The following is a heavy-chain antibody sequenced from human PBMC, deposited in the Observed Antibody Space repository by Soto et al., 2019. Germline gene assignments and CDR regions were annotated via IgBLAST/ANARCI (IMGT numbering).Heavy chain of an antibody. D-gene: IGHD3-3*01. Sequence: ASVKVSCKASGYTFTTCDINWVRQAPGQGLEWLGWMGPNSGSTGYAQNFQGRITMTRNISRNTAHMELSSLQSEDTAVYYCARERKFDFWRKGLDVWGQGTTVTVSS. J-gene: IGHJ6*02. CDR1: GYTFTTCD. V-gene: IGHV1-8*01. CDR3: ARERKFDFWRKGLDV. CDR2: MGPNSGST.